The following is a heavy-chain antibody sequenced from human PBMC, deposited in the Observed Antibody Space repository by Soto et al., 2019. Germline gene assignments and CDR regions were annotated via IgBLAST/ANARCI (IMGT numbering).Heavy chain of an antibody. CDR1: GFTFSSYA. D-gene: IGHD2-21*02. V-gene: IGHV3-30-3*01. CDR2: ISYDGSNK. Sequence: QVPLVESGGGVVQPGRSLRLSCAASGFTFSSYAMHWVRQAPGKGLEWVAVISYDGSNKYYADSVKGRFTISRDNSKNTLYLQMNSLRAEDTAVYYCARDGLFYYCGMDVWGQGTTVTVSS. J-gene: IGHJ6*02. CDR3: ARDGLFYYCGMDV.